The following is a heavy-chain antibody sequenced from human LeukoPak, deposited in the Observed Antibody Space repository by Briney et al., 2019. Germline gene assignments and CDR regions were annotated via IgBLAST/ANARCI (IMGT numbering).Heavy chain of an antibody. CDR3: ARGGRGYSYGLLRVFDY. V-gene: IGHV1-8*01. CDR2: MNPNSGNT. D-gene: IGHD5-18*01. Sequence: GAPVKVSCKASGYTFTSYDINWVRQATGQGLEWMGWMNPNSGNTGYAQKFQGRVTMTRNTSISTAYMELSSLRSEDTAVYYCARGGRGYSYGLLRVFDYWGQGTLVTVSS. CDR1: GYTFTSYD. J-gene: IGHJ4*02.